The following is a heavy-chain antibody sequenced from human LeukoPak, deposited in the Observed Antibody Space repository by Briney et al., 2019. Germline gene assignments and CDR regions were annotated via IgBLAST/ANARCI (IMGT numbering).Heavy chain of an antibody. J-gene: IGHJ4*02. CDR3: ARGVDY. CDR2: ISSNSDYI. CDR1: GFTFSSYS. Sequence: GGSLRLSCAASGFTFSSYSMNWVRQAPGKGLEWVSSISSNSDYIYYADSVKGRFTISRDSAKNSLYLQMNSLRAEDTAMYYCARGVDYWGQGTLVTVSS. V-gene: IGHV3-21*01.